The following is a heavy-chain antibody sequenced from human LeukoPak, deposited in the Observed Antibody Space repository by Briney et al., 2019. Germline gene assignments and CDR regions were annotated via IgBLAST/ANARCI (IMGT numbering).Heavy chain of an antibody. J-gene: IGHJ4*02. V-gene: IGHV3-23*01. CDR3: AKVSRSAMELVVMPDFDS. CDR1: GLTLNTYA. CDR2: ITGSGVITT. D-gene: IGHD2-2*01. Sequence: GGSLRLSCAASGLTLNTYAMNWVRQAPGKGLEWVSVITGSGVITTYYADSVKGRFSISRDNSINTLYLQMNSLRAEDTAVYYCAKVSRSAMELVVMPDFDSWGQGTLVTVSS.